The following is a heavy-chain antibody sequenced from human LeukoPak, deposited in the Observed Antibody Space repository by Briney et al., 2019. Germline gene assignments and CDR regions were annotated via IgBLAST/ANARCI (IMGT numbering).Heavy chain of an antibody. V-gene: IGHV3-11*01. J-gene: IGHJ4*02. CDR1: GFTFSDFY. CDR3: ARDYGGNIGDY. Sequence: GGSLTLSWAASGFTFSDFYMSWIRQAPGKGLEWVSYISSSGSLTDYAESVKGRFTISRDNAKNSLYLQMNSLRAEDTAVYYCARDYGGNIGDYWGQGTLVTVSS. CDR2: ISSSGSLT. D-gene: IGHD4-23*01.